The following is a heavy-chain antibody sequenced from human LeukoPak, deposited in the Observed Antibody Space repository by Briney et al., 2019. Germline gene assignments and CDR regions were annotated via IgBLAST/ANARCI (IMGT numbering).Heavy chain of an antibody. J-gene: IGHJ4*02. CDR3: AKEVRGDTAMSTD. Sequence: GGSLRLSCAASGFTFSSYGMHWVRQAPGKGLEWVAVIWYDGSNKYYADSVKGRFTISRDNSKNTLYLQMNSLRAEDTAVYYCAKEVRGDTAMSTDWGQGTLVTVSS. D-gene: IGHD5-18*01. V-gene: IGHV3-33*06. CDR1: GFTFSSYG. CDR2: IWYDGSNK.